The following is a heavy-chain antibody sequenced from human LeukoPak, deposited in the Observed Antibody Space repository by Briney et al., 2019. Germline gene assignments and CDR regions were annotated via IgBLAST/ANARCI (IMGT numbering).Heavy chain of an antibody. V-gene: IGHV1-2*06. CDR2: INPGSGGT. J-gene: IGHJ4*02. D-gene: IGHD1-26*01. Sequence: ASVRVSCKASGYTFTGYYIHWVRQAPGQGLEWMGRINPGSGGTNYAQKFQGRVAMTRDTSISTAYMELSRLRSDDTAVYYCAREQGGSGTYGVDYWGQGTLVTVSS. CDR3: AREQGGSGTYGVDY. CDR1: GYTFTGYY.